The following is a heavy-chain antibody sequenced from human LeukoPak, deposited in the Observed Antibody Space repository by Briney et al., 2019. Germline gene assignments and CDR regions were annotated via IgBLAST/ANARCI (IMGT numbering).Heavy chain of an antibody. D-gene: IGHD3-22*01. CDR2: ISSSSSYI. J-gene: IGHJ3*02. CDR3: AAPRHYYDSSGYYGAFDI. CDR1: GFTFSSYS. Sequence: GGSLRLSCAASGFTFSSYSMNWVRQAPGKGLEWVSSISSSSSYIHYADSVKGRFTISRDNAKNSLYLQMNSLRAEDTAVYYCAAPRHYYDSSGYYGAFDIWGQGTMVTVSS. V-gene: IGHV3-21*01.